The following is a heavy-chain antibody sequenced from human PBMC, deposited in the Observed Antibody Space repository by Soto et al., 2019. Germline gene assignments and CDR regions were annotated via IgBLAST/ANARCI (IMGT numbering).Heavy chain of an antibody. V-gene: IGHV4-59*01. Sequence: ASETLSLTCTVSGGSISNYYWSWIRQPPGKRLEWIAYMYYSGSTNYNPSLKSRVSISVDTSKNQFSLNLYSVTAADTAVYYCARDRAPVAGSNYYYYYGMDVWGQGTTVTVSS. CDR2: MYYSGST. CDR1: GGSISNYY. D-gene: IGHD6-19*01. CDR3: ARDRAPVAGSNYYYYYGMDV. J-gene: IGHJ6*02.